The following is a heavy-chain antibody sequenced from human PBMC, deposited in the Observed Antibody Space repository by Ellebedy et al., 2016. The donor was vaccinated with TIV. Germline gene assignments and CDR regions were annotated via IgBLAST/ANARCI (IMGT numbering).Heavy chain of an antibody. J-gene: IGHJ4*02. CDR3: ARGRERVFDY. V-gene: IGHV4-34*01. Sequence: SETLSLTXAVYGGSFSGYYWSWIRQPPGKGLEWIGEINHSGSTNYNPSLKGRVTISVDTSKNQFSLKLSSVTAADTAVYYCARGRERVFDYWGQGTLVTVSS. CDR2: INHSGST. CDR1: GGSFSGYY.